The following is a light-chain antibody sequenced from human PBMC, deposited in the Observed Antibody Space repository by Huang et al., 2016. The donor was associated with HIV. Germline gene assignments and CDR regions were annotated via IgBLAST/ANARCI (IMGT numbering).Light chain of an antibody. CDR1: QSVSSN. Sequence: EIVMTQSPATLSVSPGERATLSCRASQSVSSNLAWYQQKPGQAPRLLIQGASTRATGIPARFSVSGSGTEFTLTISSLQSEDFAVYYCQQYNNWPSGTFGQGTKVEIK. CDR3: QQYNNWPSGT. V-gene: IGKV3-15*01. J-gene: IGKJ1*01. CDR2: GAS.